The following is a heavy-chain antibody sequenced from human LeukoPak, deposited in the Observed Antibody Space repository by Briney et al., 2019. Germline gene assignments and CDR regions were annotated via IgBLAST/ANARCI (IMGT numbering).Heavy chain of an antibody. CDR3: ARSLDTDLRE. CDR1: GDSVSSNSAA. D-gene: IGHD5-18*01. J-gene: IGHJ4*02. CDR2: TYHRSKWYN. Sequence: SQTLSLTCAISGDSVSSNSAAWNWIRQSPSRGLEWLGRTYHRSKWYNDYAISVRSRITINPDTSKNHFSLQLNSVTPEDTAVYYCARSLDTDLREWGQGTLVTVSS. V-gene: IGHV6-1*01.